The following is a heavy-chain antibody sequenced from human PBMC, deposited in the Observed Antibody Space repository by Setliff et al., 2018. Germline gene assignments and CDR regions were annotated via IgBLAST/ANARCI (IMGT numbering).Heavy chain of an antibody. V-gene: IGHV3-23*01. CDR1: SFNLANYA. CDR3: ARDVFDFRTGQAGP. Sequence: PGESLKISCVASSFNLANYAVTWVRQAPGKGLEWVSSIHSDGITTYYADSVKGRFTISRDNSKNTLYLQMNSLRVEDTAVYYCARDVFDFRTGQAGPWGQGTRGTVSS. J-gene: IGHJ5*02. D-gene: IGHD3-3*01. CDR2: IHSDGITT.